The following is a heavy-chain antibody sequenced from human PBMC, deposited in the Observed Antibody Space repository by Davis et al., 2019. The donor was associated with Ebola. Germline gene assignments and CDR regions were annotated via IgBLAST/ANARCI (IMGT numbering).Heavy chain of an antibody. Sequence: ASVKVSCKASGYTFTGYDINWVRQATGQGLEWMGWINPNSGNTGYAQKFQGRVTMTRENSISTVYMELSSLRSEDTAVYYCARSEYSGYYFDYWGQGTLVTVSS. J-gene: IGHJ4*02. CDR1: GYTFTGYD. V-gene: IGHV1-8*01. D-gene: IGHD5-12*01. CDR2: INPNSGNT. CDR3: ARSEYSGYYFDY.